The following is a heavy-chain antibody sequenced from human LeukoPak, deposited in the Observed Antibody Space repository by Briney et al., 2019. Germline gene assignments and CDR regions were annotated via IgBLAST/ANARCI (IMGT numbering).Heavy chain of an antibody. CDR3: ARGSSSSSWYFDY. Sequence: SQTLSLTCAISGDSVSSNSATWTWIGQSPSRGLEWPGRTYYRSKWYNDYAVSVKSRITINPDTSKNQFSLQLNSVTPEDTAVYYCARGSSSSSWYFDYWGQGTLVTVSS. D-gene: IGHD6-13*01. CDR2: TYYRSKWYN. CDR1: GDSVSSNSAT. V-gene: IGHV6-1*01. J-gene: IGHJ4*02.